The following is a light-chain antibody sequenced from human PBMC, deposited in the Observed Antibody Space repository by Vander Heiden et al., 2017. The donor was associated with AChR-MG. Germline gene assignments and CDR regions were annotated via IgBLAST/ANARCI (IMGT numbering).Light chain of an antibody. V-gene: IGLV1-47*01. J-gene: IGLJ3*02. CDR3: AAWDDSLSAPV. CDR2: RNN. Sequence: QSVLTPPPPASGTPGPRVTISCSGSSSNIGSNYVYWYQQLPGTAPKLLIYRNNQRPSGVPDRFSGSKSGTSASLAISGLRSEDEADYYCAAWDDSLSAPVFGGGTKLTVL. CDR1: SSNIGSNY.